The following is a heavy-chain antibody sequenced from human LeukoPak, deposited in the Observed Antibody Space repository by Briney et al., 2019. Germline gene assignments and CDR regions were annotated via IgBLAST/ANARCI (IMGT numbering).Heavy chain of an antibody. CDR2: IYSGGGT. Sequence: GGSLRLSCAASGLSVSTTYMTWVRQAPGKGLEWVSVIYSGGGTNYADSMKGRFRISRDNSKNTLYLQMNSLRAEDTAVYYCVGEDNYWGQGTLVTVSS. CDR1: GLSVSTTY. J-gene: IGHJ4*02. D-gene: IGHD2-15*01. V-gene: IGHV3-53*01. CDR3: VGEDNY.